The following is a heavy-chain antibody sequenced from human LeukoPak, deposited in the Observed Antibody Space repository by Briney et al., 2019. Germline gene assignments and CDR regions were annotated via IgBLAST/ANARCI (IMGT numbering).Heavy chain of an antibody. Sequence: PGGSLRLSCAASGFTFDDYAMHWVRQAPGEGLEWVSGISWNSGSIGYADSVKGRFTISRDNAKNSLYLQMNSLRAEDMALYYCAKGYYGSGSYPLFDYWGQGTLVTVSS. CDR3: AKGYYGSGSYPLFDY. V-gene: IGHV3-9*03. CDR2: ISWNSGSI. J-gene: IGHJ4*02. CDR1: GFTFDDYA. D-gene: IGHD3-10*01.